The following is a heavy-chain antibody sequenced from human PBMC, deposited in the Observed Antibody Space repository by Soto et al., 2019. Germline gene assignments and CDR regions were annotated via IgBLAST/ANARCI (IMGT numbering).Heavy chain of an antibody. CDR3: ATDYGDYYFDA. V-gene: IGHV4-59*04. CDR2: IYYSGST. Sequence: PSETLSLTCSVSGGSISNNFWSWIRHSPGKRLEWIGNIYYSGSTYYNPSLKSRVTISVDTSKNQFSLKLSSVTAADTAVYYCATDYGDYYFDAWGQGTLVTVSS. D-gene: IGHD4-17*01. CDR1: GGSISNNF. J-gene: IGHJ4*02.